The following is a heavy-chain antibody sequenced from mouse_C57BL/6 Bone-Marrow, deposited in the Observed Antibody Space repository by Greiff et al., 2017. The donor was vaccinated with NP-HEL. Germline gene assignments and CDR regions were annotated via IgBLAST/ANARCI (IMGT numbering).Heavy chain of an antibody. V-gene: IGHV5-6*01. CDR1: GFTFSSSG. J-gene: IGHJ4*01. CDR2: ISSGGSYT. CDR3: ARPPTY. Sequence: EVQVVESGGDLVKPGGSLKLSCAASGFTFSSSGMSWVRQTPDKRLEWVGTISSGGSYTYYPASVKGRFTISRDNAKNTLYLQMSSLKSEDTAMYYCARPPTYWGQGTSVTVSS.